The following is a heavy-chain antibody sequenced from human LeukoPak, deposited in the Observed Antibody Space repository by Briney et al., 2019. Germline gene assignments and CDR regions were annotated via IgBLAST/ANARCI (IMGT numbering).Heavy chain of an antibody. V-gene: IGHV4-61*08. Sequence: PSETLSLTCTVSGGSVGSAGYYWSWIRQPPGGGLEWIGYIYYIRNTNYNPSLKSRITMSLDPSKNQFSLKLNSVTAADTAVYYCARTQSQSGSYRYYFGYWGQGTLVTVSS. J-gene: IGHJ4*02. CDR2: IYYIRNT. CDR1: GGSVGSAGYY. CDR3: ARTQSQSGSYRYYFGY. D-gene: IGHD1-26*01.